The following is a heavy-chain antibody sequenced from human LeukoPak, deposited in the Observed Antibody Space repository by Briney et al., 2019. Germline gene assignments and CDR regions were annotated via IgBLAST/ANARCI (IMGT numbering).Heavy chain of an antibody. CDR3: ARFSQYYDSPAHYLDY. D-gene: IGHD3-16*01. V-gene: IGHV4-59*08. CDR2: IYYTGIT. J-gene: IGHJ4*02. Sequence: SETLSLTCTVSGGSINNYYWSWVRQPPGAGLEWLAYIYYTGITNYNPSLQTRLTISVDTSKNQFSLRLNSLTAADTAVYYCARFSQYYDSPAHYLDYWGQGILVTVSS. CDR1: GGSINNYY.